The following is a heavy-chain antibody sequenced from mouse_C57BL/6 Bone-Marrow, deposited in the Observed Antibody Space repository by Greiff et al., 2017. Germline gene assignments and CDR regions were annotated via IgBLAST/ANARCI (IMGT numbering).Heavy chain of an antibody. J-gene: IGHJ2*01. CDR2: IHPNSGST. CDR1: GYTFTSYW. V-gene: IGHV1-64*01. Sequence: QVQLKQPGAELVKPGASVKLSCKASGYTFTSYWMPWVKQRPGQGLEWIGMIHPNSGSTNYNEKFKSKDTLTVDKSSSTAYMQLSSLTSEDSAVYYCARHFDYWGQGTTLTVSS. CDR3: ARHFDY.